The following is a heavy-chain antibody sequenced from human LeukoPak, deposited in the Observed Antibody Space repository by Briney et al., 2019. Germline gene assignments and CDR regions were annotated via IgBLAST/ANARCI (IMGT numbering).Heavy chain of an antibody. D-gene: IGHD2-15*01. CDR1: GGSISSYY. Sequence: SETLSLTCTVSGGSISSYYWSWIRQPAGKGLEWIGRIYTSGSTNYNPSLKSRVTISVDTSKNQFSLKLSSVTAADTAVYYCARGYCSGGSCYVYNWFDPWGQGTLVTVSS. CDR2: IYTSGST. J-gene: IGHJ5*02. CDR3: ARGYCSGGSCYVYNWFDP. V-gene: IGHV4-4*07.